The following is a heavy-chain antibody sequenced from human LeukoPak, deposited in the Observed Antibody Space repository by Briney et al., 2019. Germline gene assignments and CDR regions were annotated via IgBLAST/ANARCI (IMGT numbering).Heavy chain of an antibody. J-gene: IGHJ4*02. CDR3: AKDRGSCGAFDY. Sequence: QTGGSLRLSCAASGFTFSSYGMHWVRQAPGKGLEWVAFIRYDGGNKYYADSVKGRFTISRDNSKNTLYLQMNSLRAEDTAVYYCAKDRGSCGAFDYWGQGTLVTVSS. CDR2: IRYDGGNK. V-gene: IGHV3-30*02. CDR1: GFTFSSYG. D-gene: IGHD1-26*01.